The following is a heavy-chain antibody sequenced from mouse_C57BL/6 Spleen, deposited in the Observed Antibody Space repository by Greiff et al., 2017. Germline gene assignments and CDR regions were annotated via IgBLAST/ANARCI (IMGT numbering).Heavy chain of an antibody. J-gene: IGHJ2*01. Sequence: VQLQQSGGDLVKPGGSLKLSCAASGFTFSSYGMSWVRQTPDKRLEWVATISSGGSYTYYPDSVKGRFTISRDNAKNTLYLQMSSLKSEDTAMYYCARRDKDYWGQGTTLTVSS. CDR3: ARRDKDY. CDR2: ISSGGSYT. V-gene: IGHV5-6*01. CDR1: GFTFSSYG.